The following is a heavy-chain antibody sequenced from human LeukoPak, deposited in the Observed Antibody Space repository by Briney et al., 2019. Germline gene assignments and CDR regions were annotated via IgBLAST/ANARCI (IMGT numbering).Heavy chain of an antibody. D-gene: IGHD6-19*01. V-gene: IGHV1-46*01. Sequence: ASVKVSCKASGYTFATYYIHWVRQAPGQGLEWMGTINLSGGSTSYAQNFQGRVTMTGDTSTSTVYMEVSSLRSEDTAVYYCARDQGSGWYSFDYWGQGTLVTVSS. J-gene: IGHJ4*02. CDR2: INLSGGST. CDR3: ARDQGSGWYSFDY. CDR1: GYTFATYY.